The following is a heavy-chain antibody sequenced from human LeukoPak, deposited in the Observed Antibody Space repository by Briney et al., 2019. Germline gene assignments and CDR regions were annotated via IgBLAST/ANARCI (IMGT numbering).Heavy chain of an antibody. CDR3: AKGACAGDCYSPSI. CDR2: ISGSGGST. J-gene: IGHJ4*02. Sequence: GGSLRLSCAASGFSFGSLAMNWVRQAPGKGLEWVSVISGSGGSTYYADSVKGRFTISRDNSKNTLYLQMNSLRAEDTAVYYCAKGACAGDCYSPSIWGQGTLVTVSS. D-gene: IGHD2-21*02. CDR1: GFSFGSLA. V-gene: IGHV3-23*01.